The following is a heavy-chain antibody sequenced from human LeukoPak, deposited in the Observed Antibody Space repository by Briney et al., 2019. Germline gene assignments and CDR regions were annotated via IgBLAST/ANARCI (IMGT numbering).Heavy chain of an antibody. Sequence: GGSLRLSCAASGFTFSSYSMNWVRQAPGKGLEWVSSISSSSSYIYYADSAKGRFTISRDNAKNSLYLQMNSLRAEDTAVYYCARDDKSRRLEPGYWGQGTLVTVSS. CDR1: GFTFSSYS. CDR3: ARDDKSRRLEPGY. J-gene: IGHJ4*02. D-gene: IGHD1-1*01. V-gene: IGHV3-21*01. CDR2: ISSSSSYI.